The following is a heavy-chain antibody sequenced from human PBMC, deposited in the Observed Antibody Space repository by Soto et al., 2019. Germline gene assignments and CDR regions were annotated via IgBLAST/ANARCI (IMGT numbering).Heavy chain of an antibody. J-gene: IGHJ5*02. CDR2: ISAYNGDT. Sequence: ASVNVSCKASGYTFTSYGISWVRQAPGQGLEWMGWISAYNGDTNYAQHLQGRVTMTTDTSTSTVYMELRSLRSDDTAVYYCAREYSSSWYRWFNPWGQGTLVTVSS. CDR3: AREYSSSWYRWFNP. V-gene: IGHV1-18*01. CDR1: GYTFTSYG. D-gene: IGHD6-13*01.